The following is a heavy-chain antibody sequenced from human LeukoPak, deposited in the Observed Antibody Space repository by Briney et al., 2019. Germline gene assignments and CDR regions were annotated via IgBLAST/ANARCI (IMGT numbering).Heavy chain of an antibody. Sequence: ASVKVSCKASGYTFTNYDINWVRQATGQGLEWMGWMNPNNGNTGYAQKFQGRVTMTRNTSITTAYMELSSLRSEDTAMYCCKMAKEGNAFDIWGHGTMVIVSS. CDR2: MNPNNGNT. J-gene: IGHJ3*02. CDR3: KMAKEGNAFDI. V-gene: IGHV1-8*01. D-gene: IGHD5-24*01. CDR1: GYTFTNYD.